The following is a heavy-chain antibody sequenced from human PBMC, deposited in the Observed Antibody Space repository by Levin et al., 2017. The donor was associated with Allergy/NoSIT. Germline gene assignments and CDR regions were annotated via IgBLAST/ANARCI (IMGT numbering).Heavy chain of an antibody. CDR3: ARDGGVVRSFQYNHMDV. J-gene: IGHJ6*03. D-gene: IGHD3-3*01. CDR1: GYKLSDYA. V-gene: IGHV7-4-1*02. Sequence: EASVKVSCQASGYKLSDYAMNWVRQAPGQGLEWMGWININTGTPTYAQGFTGRFVFSFDTSLGTAYLQISSLKADDTAVYYCARDGGVVRSFQYNHMDVWGKGTAVTVSS. CDR2: ININTGTP.